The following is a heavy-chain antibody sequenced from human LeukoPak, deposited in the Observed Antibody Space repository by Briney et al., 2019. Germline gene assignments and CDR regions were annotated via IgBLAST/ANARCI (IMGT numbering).Heavy chain of an antibody. CDR1: GGSISSRGYY. CDR2: IDWDDDK. Sequence: TLSLTCTVSGGSISSRGYYWSWIRQPPGKALEWLARIDWDDDKHYSTSLKTRLTISKDTSKNQVVLTMTNMDPVDTATYYCARTPYSSSVDYWGQGTLVTVSS. CDR3: ARTPYSSSVDY. V-gene: IGHV2-70*11. J-gene: IGHJ4*02. D-gene: IGHD6-13*01.